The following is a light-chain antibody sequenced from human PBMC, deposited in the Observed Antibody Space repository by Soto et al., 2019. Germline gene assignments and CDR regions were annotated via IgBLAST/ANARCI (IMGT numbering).Light chain of an antibody. CDR3: MSYTNGRTYV. CDR1: SSDVGGYNH. Sequence: QSALTQPASLSGSPGQSITISCSGTSSDVGGYNHVSWYQQHPGRAPKVIISEVSDRPSGISNRFSGSKSGNTASLTISGLQAEDEADYYCMSYTNGRTYVFGTGTKVTVL. CDR2: EVS. V-gene: IGLV2-14*01. J-gene: IGLJ1*01.